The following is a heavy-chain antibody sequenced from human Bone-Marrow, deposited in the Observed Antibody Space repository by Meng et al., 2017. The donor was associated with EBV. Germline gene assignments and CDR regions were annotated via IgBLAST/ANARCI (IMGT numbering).Heavy chain of an antibody. V-gene: IGHV2-5*02. CDR2: IYWDEDK. CDR1: GFSPNPSGAG. Sequence: TWTEPVPTLAKPTQTSTPPCTFSGFSPNPSGAGVGWIRQPPGKALEWLALIYWDEDKRYSPSLKSRLTITKDSSKEQVVLTMTYMDPVDTATYYCAHRPDRRFTWFDPWGQGTLVTVSS. J-gene: IGHJ5*02. CDR3: AHRPDRRFTWFDP. D-gene: IGHD3-10*01.